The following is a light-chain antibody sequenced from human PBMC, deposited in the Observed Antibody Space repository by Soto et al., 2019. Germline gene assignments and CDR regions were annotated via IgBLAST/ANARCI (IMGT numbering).Light chain of an antibody. V-gene: IGLV2-14*01. J-gene: IGLJ2*01. CDR3: SSYTGTSRYVL. CDR1: SSDVGGYKF. Sequence: QSVLTQPASVSGSPGQSITISCTGTSSDVGGYKFVSWYQHHPGKAPKLMIYEVGNRPSGISNRFSGSKSGNTASLTISGLQAEDEAYYYCSSYTGTSRYVLFGGGTKLTVL. CDR2: EVG.